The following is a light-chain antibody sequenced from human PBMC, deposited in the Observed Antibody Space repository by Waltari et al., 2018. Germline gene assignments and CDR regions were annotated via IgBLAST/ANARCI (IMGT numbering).Light chain of an antibody. V-gene: IGLV3-19*01. CDR2: GKN. CDR3: NSRDSSGNHLV. J-gene: IGLJ2*01. CDR1: SLRSYY. Sequence: SSELTQDPAVSVALGQTVRITCQGDSLRSYYASWYQQKPGQAPVLVIYGKNNRPSGIPDRFSGSSSGHSASLTIPRAQAEDESDYYCNSRDSSGNHLVFGGGTKLTVL.